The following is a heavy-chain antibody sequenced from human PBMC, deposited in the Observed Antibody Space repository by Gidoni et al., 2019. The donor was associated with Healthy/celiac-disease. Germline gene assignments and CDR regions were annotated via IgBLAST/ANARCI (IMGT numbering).Heavy chain of an antibody. CDR1: GCPFSTYG. CDR2: LWYNGSNK. V-gene: IGHV3-33*01. CDR3: ARGGYSSSWYLAVAGTGTHHDAFDI. J-gene: IGHJ3*02. Sequence: QVQLVEPGGGVVQPARSLTLPCAAYGCPFSTYGSPRVRMAPGKGLEWVAVLWYNGSNKYYADTVNGRFTISRDNSKNTLYLQMNSLRAEDTAVYYCARGGYSSSWYLAVAGTGTHHDAFDIWGQGTMVTVSS. D-gene: IGHD6-13*01.